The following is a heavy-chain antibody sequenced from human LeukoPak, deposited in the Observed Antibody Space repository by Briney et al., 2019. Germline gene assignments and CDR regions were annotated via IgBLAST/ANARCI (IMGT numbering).Heavy chain of an antibody. V-gene: IGHV3-64*01. J-gene: IGHJ3*02. Sequence: GRSLRLSCAASGFTFSSYAMHWVRQAPGKGLEYVSAISSNGGSTYYANSVKGRFTISRDNSKNTLYLQMGSLRAEDMAVYYCAREADSDDAFDIWGQGTMVTVSS. CDR3: AREADSDDAFDI. CDR1: GFTFSSYA. CDR2: ISSNGGST.